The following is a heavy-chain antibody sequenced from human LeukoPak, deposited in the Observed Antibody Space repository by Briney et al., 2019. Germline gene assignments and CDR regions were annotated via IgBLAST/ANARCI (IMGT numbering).Heavy chain of an antibody. CDR1: GYSISSGNW. V-gene: IGHV4-4*02. CDR3: ARGTDYGDYIFDP. CDR2: IYHSGST. J-gene: IGHJ5*02. D-gene: IGHD4-17*01. Sequence: PSETLSLTCTVSGYSISSGNWWSWVRQPPGKGLEWIGEIYHSGSTNYNPSLKSRVTISVDKSKNQFSLKLSSVTAADTAVYYCARGTDYGDYIFDPWGQGTLVTVSS.